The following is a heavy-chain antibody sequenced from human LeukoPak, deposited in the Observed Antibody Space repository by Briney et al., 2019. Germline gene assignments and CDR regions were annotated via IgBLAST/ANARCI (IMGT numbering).Heavy chain of an antibody. Sequence: SETLSLTCSVSGGSISNGGYYWSWIRQHPGKGLEWIGYIYDSGTTYYNPALQSRVTISVDTSDNQFSLKLRSLTAADTAVYYCARGGDRRGFDYWGQGTLVTVSS. D-gene: IGHD1-14*01. CDR2: IYDSGTT. J-gene: IGHJ4*02. CDR3: ARGGDRRGFDY. V-gene: IGHV4-31*03. CDR1: GGSISNGGYY.